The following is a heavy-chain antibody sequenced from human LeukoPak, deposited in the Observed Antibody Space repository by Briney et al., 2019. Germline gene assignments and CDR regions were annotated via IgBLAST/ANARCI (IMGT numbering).Heavy chain of an antibody. D-gene: IGHD3-16*02. CDR3: ARGVGGYVWGSYRSGVLDY. Sequence: SETLSLTCTVSGGSISSSSYYWGWIRQPPGKGLEWIGSIYYSGSTYYNPSLKSRVTISVDTSKNQFSLKLSSVTAADTAVYYCARGVGGYVWGSYRSGVLDYWGQGTLVTVSS. CDR2: IYYSGST. CDR1: GGSISSSSYY. V-gene: IGHV4-39*01. J-gene: IGHJ4*02.